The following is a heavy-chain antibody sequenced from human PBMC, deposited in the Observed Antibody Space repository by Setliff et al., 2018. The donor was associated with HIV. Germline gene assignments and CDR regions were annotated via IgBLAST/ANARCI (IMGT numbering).Heavy chain of an antibody. D-gene: IGHD4-17*01. V-gene: IGHV4-34*01. CDR2: INHSGGT. J-gene: IGHJ4*02. CDR1: GGSFSAYY. CDR3: ARDSPLDYGDYYFDY. Sequence: PSETLSLTCAVYGGSFSAYYWSWIRQTPGKGLEWIGEINHSGGTNYNPSLKSRVTMSVDTSKNQFSLKVNSVTAADTAVYYCARDSPLDYGDYYFDYWGRGTLVTVSS.